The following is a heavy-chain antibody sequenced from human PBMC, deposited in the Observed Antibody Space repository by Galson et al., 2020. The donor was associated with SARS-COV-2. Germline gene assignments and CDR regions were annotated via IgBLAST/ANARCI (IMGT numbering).Heavy chain of an antibody. CDR3: ARDPAPLYGDNYYYGMDV. J-gene: IGHJ6*02. CDR1: EVSMTSYY. D-gene: IGHD4-17*01. CDR2: ISYSGNT. Sequence: ETSETLSLTCSVSEVSMTSYYWNWIRQSPGQGLEWIGSISYSGNTNYNPSLRSRVTLLVDLSMNQFSLRLTSVTAADTAVYYCARDPAPLYGDNYYYGMDVWGRGTTVTVSS. V-gene: IGHV4-59*01.